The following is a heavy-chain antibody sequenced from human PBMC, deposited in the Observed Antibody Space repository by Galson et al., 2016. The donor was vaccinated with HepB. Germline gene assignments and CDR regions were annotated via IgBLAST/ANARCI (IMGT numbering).Heavy chain of an antibody. CDR3: AKAGGDYSIGWYRDVFDI. J-gene: IGHJ3*02. V-gene: IGHV3-30*18. CDR1: GFTFSSYG. D-gene: IGHD6-19*01. CDR2: ISYDGTNT. Sequence: LRLSCAASGFTFSSYGMHWVRQAPGKGLEWVSVISYDGTNTYYADSVKGRFTISRDNSKNALYLQMNSLRAEDTAVYYCAKAGGDYSIGWYRDVFDIWGQGTTVTVAS.